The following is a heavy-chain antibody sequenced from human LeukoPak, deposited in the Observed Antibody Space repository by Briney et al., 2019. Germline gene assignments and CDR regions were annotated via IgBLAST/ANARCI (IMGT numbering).Heavy chain of an antibody. CDR3: ASGDYYYYYMDV. J-gene: IGHJ6*03. V-gene: IGHV4-4*07. CDR2: IYTSGST. Sequence: KSSETLSLTCTVSGGSISNYYWSWIRQPAGKGLEWIGRIYTSGSTNYNPSLKSRVTMSVDTSKNQFSLKLSSVTAADTAVYYCASGDYYYYYMDVWGKGTTVTISS. CDR1: GGSISNYY. D-gene: IGHD3-10*01.